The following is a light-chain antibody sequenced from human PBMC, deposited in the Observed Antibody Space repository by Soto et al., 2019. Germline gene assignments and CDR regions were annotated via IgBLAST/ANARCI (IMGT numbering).Light chain of an antibody. J-gene: IGKJ1*01. Sequence: EIVLTQSPATLSLSPGERATLSCRASQSVSSYLAWYQQKPGQAPRLLIYDASNGATGIPARFSGSGSGTDFTLTISSLEPEDFAVYYCQQRSNWPSTFGQGTKV. CDR2: DAS. V-gene: IGKV3-11*01. CDR1: QSVSSY. CDR3: QQRSNWPST.